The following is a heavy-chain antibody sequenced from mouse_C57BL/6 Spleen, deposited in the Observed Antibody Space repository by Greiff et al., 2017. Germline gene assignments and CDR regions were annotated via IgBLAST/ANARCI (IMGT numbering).Heavy chain of an antibody. V-gene: IGHV1-72*01. CDR2: IDPNSGGT. Sequence: VQLQQPGAELVKPGASVKLSCKASGYTFTSYWMHWVKQRPGRGLDWIGRIDPNSGGTKYNEKFKSKATLTVDKPSSTAYMQLSSLTSEDSAVYYCAREDSSGFFAYWGQGTLVTVSA. J-gene: IGHJ3*01. CDR3: AREDSSGFFAY. D-gene: IGHD3-2*02. CDR1: GYTFTSYW.